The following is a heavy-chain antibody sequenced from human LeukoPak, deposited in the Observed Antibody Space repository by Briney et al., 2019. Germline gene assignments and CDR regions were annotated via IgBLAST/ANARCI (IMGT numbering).Heavy chain of an antibody. CDR2: IYSGGST. V-gene: IGHV3-66*01. CDR1: GCTVSSTY. CDR3: ARDSSSPLGYFDY. J-gene: IGHJ4*02. D-gene: IGHD6-13*01. Sequence: AGGSLRRSSAASGCTVSSTYMSWGRQAPAKGLEWVSVIYSGGSTYYADSVKGRFIISRENSKNTLYLQMNSLRAEDTAVYYCARDSSSPLGYFDYWGQGTLVTVSS.